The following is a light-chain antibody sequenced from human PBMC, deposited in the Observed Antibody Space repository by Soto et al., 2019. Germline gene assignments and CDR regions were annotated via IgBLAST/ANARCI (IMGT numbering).Light chain of an antibody. CDR3: QQYDDWPPET. J-gene: IGKJ2*01. V-gene: IGKV3-15*01. CDR2: GAS. Sequence: EVVLTQSPATLSVSPGDRATLSCRASQSVSRNLAWYQQKPGQAPRILIYGASTRATGVPARFSGSGSATEVTLSISSLQSEDVVGDYCQQYDDWPPETFGQGTKLEI. CDR1: QSVSRN.